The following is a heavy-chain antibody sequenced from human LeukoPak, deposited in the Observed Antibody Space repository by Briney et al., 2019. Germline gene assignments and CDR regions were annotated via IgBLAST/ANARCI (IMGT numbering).Heavy chain of an antibody. CDR3: ARPYYYDSSGSLEDAFDI. CDR2: INWNGGST. J-gene: IGHJ3*02. Sequence: GGSLRLSCAASGFTFDDYGMSWVRQAPGKGLEWVSGINWNGGSTGYADSVKGRFTISRDNAKNSLYLQMNSLRAEDTAVYYCARPYYYDSSGSLEDAFDIWGQGTMVTVSS. D-gene: IGHD3-22*01. V-gene: IGHV3-20*04. CDR1: GFTFDDYG.